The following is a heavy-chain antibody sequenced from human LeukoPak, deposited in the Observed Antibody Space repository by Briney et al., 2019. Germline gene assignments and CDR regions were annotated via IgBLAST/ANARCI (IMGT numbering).Heavy chain of an antibody. J-gene: IGHJ4*02. CDR1: GYTFTSYY. V-gene: IGHV1-46*01. CDR2: INPSGGST. CDR3: ARVRITMVRGGKSSPFDY. Sequence: GASVKVSCKASGYTFTSYYMHWVRQAPGQGLEWMGIINPSGGSTSYAQKFQGRVTMTRDMSTSTVYMELSSLRSEDTAVYYCARVRITMVRGGKSSPFDYWGQGTLVTVSS. D-gene: IGHD3-10*01.